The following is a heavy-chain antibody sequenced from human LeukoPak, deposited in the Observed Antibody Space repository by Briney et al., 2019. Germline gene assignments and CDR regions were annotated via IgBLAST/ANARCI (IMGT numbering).Heavy chain of an antibody. J-gene: IGHJ3*02. D-gene: IGHD1-26*01. CDR1: GFSVTTNY. CDR2: INHSGST. V-gene: IGHV4-34*01. CDR3: ARDTVGATFPGAFDI. Sequence: RSGGSLRLSCAASGFSVTTNYMNWIRQPPGRGLEWIGEINHSGSTNYTPSLKSRVTISVDTSKNQFSLKLSSVTAADTAVYYCARDTVGATFPGAFDIWGQGTMVTVSS.